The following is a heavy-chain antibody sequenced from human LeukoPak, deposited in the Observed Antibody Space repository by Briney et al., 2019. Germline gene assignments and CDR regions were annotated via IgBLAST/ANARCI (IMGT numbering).Heavy chain of an antibody. D-gene: IGHD6-13*01. CDR1: EFTFSNYW. CDR3: ARGTGSSRTDYFDY. CDR2: IKQDGSEK. V-gene: IGHV3-7*01. Sequence: GSLRLSCAASEFTFSNYWMSWVRQAPGKGLEWVANIKQDGSEKYYVDSVKGRFTISRDNAKNSLYLQMNSLRAEDTAVYYCARGTGSSRTDYFDYWGQGTLVTVPS. J-gene: IGHJ4*02.